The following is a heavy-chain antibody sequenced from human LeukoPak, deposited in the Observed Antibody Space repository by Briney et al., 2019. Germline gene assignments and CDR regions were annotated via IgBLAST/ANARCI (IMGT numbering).Heavy chain of an antibody. CDR3: ARDRRGGSGSYRRFDY. CDR2: ISAYNGNT. D-gene: IGHD3-10*01. CDR1: GYTFTSYG. V-gene: IGHV1-18*01. J-gene: IGHJ4*02. Sequence: ASVKVSCKASGYTFTSYGISWVRQAPGQGLDWMGWISAYNGNTNYAQKLQGRVTMTTDTSTSTAYMELRSLRSDDTAVYYCARDRRGGSGSYRRFDYWGQGTLVTVSS.